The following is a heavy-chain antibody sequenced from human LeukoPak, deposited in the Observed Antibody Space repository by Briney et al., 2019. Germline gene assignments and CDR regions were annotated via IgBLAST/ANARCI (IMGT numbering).Heavy chain of an antibody. CDR2: IDARSGIT. CDR3: ATPAAGPGAEYSQY. J-gene: IGHJ1*01. D-gene: IGHD6-13*01. V-gene: IGHV3-48*01. Sequence: GGSLRLSCAVSGFTFTIFGLNWVRQAPGKGPEWVSYIDARSGITYYADSVQGRFTISRDDARESVFLQMDGLRVDDTAVYYCATPAAGPGAEYSQYWGQGTLVIVSS. CDR1: GFTFTIFG.